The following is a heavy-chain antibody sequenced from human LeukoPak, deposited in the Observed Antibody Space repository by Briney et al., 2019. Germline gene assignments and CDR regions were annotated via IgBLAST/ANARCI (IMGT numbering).Heavy chain of an antibody. J-gene: IGHJ6*03. V-gene: IGHV4-38-2*02. CDR2: IYHSGST. D-gene: IGHD3-9*01. CDR3: ARGATYYDILTGYYSRYYYYYMDV. CDR1: GYSISSGYY. Sequence: PSETLSLTCTVSGYSISSGYYWGWVRQPPGKGLEWIGSIYHSGSTYYNPSLKSRVTISVDTSKNQFSLKLSSVTAADTAVYYCARGATYYDILTGYYSRYYYYYMDVWGKGTTVTISS.